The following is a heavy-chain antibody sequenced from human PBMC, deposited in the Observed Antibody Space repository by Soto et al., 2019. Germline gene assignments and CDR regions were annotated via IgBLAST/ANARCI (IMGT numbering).Heavy chain of an antibody. CDR2: ISNDGSDK. CDR1: GFTFRTYG. V-gene: IGHV3-30*03. D-gene: IGHD6-19*01. Sequence: GGSLRLSCAASGFTFRTYGMHWVRQAPGKGLEWVAVISNDGSDKYYADSVKGRFAISRDNSKNTLFLQMNSLRAEDTAVYYCTASSGWYNAFDIWGQGTMVTVSS. CDR3: TASSGWYNAFDI. J-gene: IGHJ3*02.